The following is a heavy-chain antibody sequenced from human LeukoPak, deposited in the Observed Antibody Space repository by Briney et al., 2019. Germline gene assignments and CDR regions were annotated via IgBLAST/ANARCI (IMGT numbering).Heavy chain of an antibody. J-gene: IGHJ4*02. D-gene: IGHD2-15*01. CDR2: IEKDGSEK. CDR3: AREGTPGYFDS. V-gene: IGHV3-7*01. Sequence: GGSLRLSCAASGFTISSYWMSWVRQAPGKGLEWVAKIEKDGSEKHYVDSVKGRFTISRDNAKKSLYLQVNSLRIEDTAVYYCAREGTPGYFDSWGQGTLVTVSS. CDR1: GFTISSYW.